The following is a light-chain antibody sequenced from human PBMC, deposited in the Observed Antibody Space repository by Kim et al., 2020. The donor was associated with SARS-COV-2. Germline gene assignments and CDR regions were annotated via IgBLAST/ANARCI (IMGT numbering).Light chain of an antibody. CDR1: QSVSRSY. Sequence: EIGLTQSPGTLSLSPGERATLSCRASQSVSRSYLAWYQQKPGQAPRLLIYGASSRATGIPDRFSGSGSGTDFTLTISRLEPEDFALYYCPQLGSSPWTFGQGTKVDIK. J-gene: IGKJ1*01. CDR3: PQLGSSPWT. V-gene: IGKV3-20*01. CDR2: GAS.